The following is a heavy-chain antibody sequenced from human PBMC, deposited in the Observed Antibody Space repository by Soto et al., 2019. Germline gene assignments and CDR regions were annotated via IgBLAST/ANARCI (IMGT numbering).Heavy chain of an antibody. V-gene: IGHV1-69*01. D-gene: IGHD3-10*01. CDR1: GGTFSSYA. Sequence: QVQLVQSGAEVKKPGSSVKVSCKAYGGTFSSYAISWVRQAPGQGLEWMGGIIPIFGTANYAQKFQGRVTITADESTSTAYMELSSLRSEDTAVYYCARDGHYYGSGSYYLWFDPWGQGTLVTVSS. CDR2: IIPIFGTA. J-gene: IGHJ5*02. CDR3: ARDGHYYGSGSYYLWFDP.